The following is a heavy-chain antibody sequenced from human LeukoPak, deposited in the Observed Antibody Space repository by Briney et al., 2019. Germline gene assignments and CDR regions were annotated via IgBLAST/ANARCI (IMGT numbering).Heavy chain of an antibody. CDR3: ARGPRKKTPEYYFDY. D-gene: IGHD4-23*01. V-gene: IGHV3-30-3*01. Sequence: GGSLRLSCAASGFTFSSYAMHWVRQAPGKGLEWVAVISYDGSNKYYADSVKGRFTISRDNSKNTLYLQMNSLRAEDTAVYYCARGPRKKTPEYYFDYWGQGTLVTVSS. CDR1: GFTFSSYA. CDR2: ISYDGSNK. J-gene: IGHJ4*02.